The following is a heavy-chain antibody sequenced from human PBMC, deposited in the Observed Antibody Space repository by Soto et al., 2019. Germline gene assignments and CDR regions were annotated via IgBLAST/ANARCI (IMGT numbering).Heavy chain of an antibody. V-gene: IGHV3-30-3*01. Sequence: QVQLVESGGGVVQPGRSLRLSCAASGFTFSSYAMHWVRQAPGKGLEWVAVISYDGSNKYYADSVKGRFTISRDNSKNTLYLQMNSLRAEDTDVYYCARDPLVRGSYYYGMDVWGQGTTVTVSS. CDR2: ISYDGSNK. CDR1: GFTFSSYA. D-gene: IGHD3-10*01. CDR3: ARDPLVRGSYYYGMDV. J-gene: IGHJ6*02.